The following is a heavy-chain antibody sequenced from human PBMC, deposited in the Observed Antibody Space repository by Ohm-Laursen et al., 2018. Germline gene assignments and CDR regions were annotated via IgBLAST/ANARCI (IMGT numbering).Heavy chain of an antibody. CDR2: IKPDGSEK. J-gene: IGHJ4*02. CDR1: GFRLSNYW. D-gene: IGHD4-23*01. CDR3: ARGAPFYGGFDY. V-gene: IGHV3-7*03. Sequence: GSLRLSCAASGFRLSNYWMTWVRQAPGKGLEWVANIKPDGSEKSYADSVKGRFTISRDNARNSLFLQMNSLRAEDTAMYYCARGAPFYGGFDYWGQGTLVTVSS.